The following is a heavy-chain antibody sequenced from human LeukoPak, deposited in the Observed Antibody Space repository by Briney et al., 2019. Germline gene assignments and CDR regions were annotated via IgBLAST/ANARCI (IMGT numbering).Heavy chain of an antibody. CDR1: GFTFDEYG. D-gene: IGHD1-1*01. CDR2: INWNGDST. J-gene: IGHJ4*02. V-gene: IGHV3-20*04. Sequence: GGSLRLSCAASGFTFDEYGMSWVRQAPGEGLEWVSGINWNGDSTDYTDSVKGRFTISRDNAKNSLYLQMNSLRIEDTALYYCARRNSGTYFDYWGQGTLVTVPS. CDR3: ARRNSGTYFDY.